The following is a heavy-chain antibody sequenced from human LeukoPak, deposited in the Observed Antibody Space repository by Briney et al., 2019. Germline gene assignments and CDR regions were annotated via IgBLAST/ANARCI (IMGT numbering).Heavy chain of an antibody. V-gene: IGHV4-59*01. CDR3: ARGRVRGVIISRYYFDY. CDR1: GGSISSYY. Sequence: PSETPSLTCTVSGGSISSYYWSWIRQPPGKGLEWMGYIYYSGSTNYNPSLKNRVIISVDTSKNQFSLKLSSVTAADTAVYYCARGRVRGVIISRYYFDYWGQGTLVTVSS. D-gene: IGHD3-10*01. CDR2: IYYSGST. J-gene: IGHJ4*02.